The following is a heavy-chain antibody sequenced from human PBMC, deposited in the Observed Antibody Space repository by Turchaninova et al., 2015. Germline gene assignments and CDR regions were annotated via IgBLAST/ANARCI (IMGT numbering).Heavy chain of an antibody. Sequence: SGLGGVQPGRSLRLSCAASGFTFSNYAMYWVRQAPGKGLEWVAVISYDESNKYYADSVKGRFTVSRDNSKNTLYLQMNSLRVEDTAVYYCARAYCSSGSCYYYYYMDVWGKGTTVTVSS. V-gene: IGHV3-30*01. CDR3: ARAYCSSGSCYYYYYMDV. D-gene: IGHD2-15*01. CDR2: ISYDESNK. CDR1: GFTFSNYA. J-gene: IGHJ6*03.